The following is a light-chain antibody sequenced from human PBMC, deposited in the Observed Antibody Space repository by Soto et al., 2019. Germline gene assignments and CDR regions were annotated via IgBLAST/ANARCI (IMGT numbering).Light chain of an antibody. CDR1: SSNIGNHY. CDR2: DND. J-gene: IGLJ3*02. V-gene: IGLV1-51*01. CDR3: GTWDTSLRTGWV. Sequence: QSVLTQPPSMSVAPGQTVTISCSGGSSNIGNHYVSWYQQVPGTAPKLLIYDNDKRPSGIPDRFSGSKSGTSATLAITGLQTGDEGDYYCGTWDTSLRTGWVFGGGTKVTVL.